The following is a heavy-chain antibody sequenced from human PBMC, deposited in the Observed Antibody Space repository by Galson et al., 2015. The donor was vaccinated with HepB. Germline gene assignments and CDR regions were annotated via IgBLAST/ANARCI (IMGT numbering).Heavy chain of an antibody. V-gene: IGHV3-21*01. J-gene: IGHJ4*02. CDR2: ISSSSSYI. CDR3: ARDFGEDYYDSSGPYTG. CDR1: GFTFSSYS. Sequence: SLRLSCAASGFTFSSYSMNWVRQAPGKGLEWVSSISSSSSYIYYADSVKGRFTISRDNAKNSLYLQMNSLRAEDTAVYYCARDFGEDYYDSSGPYTGWGQGTLVTVSS. D-gene: IGHD3-22*01.